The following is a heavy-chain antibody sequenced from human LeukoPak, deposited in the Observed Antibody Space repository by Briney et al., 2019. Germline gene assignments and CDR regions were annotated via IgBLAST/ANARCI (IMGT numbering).Heavy chain of an antibody. CDR3: ARVGLEQLVGEFDY. Sequence: GASVKVSCKASGYTVTGYYMHWVRQAPGQGLELMGWINPNSGGTNYAQKFQGRVTMTRDTSISTAYMELSRLRSDDTAVYYCARVGLEQLVGEFDYWGQGTLVTVSS. CDR1: GYTVTGYY. V-gene: IGHV1-2*02. J-gene: IGHJ4*02. CDR2: INPNSGGT. D-gene: IGHD6-6*01.